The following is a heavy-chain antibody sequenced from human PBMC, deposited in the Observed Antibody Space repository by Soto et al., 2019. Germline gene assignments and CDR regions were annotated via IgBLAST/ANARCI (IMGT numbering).Heavy chain of an antibody. CDR1: GGSISSSSYY. CDR2: IYYSGST. J-gene: IGHJ2*01. V-gene: IGHV4-39*01. D-gene: IGHD5-12*01. Sequence: QLQLQESGPGLVKPSETLSLTCTVSGGSISSSSYYWGWIRQPPGKGLEWIGSIYYSGSTYYNPSRKRRVTISVYTSTNQVSLKLSSVTGADTAVYYCARHIGMAEGLQFRGWYFDLWGRGTLVTVSS. CDR3: ARHIGMAEGLQFRGWYFDL.